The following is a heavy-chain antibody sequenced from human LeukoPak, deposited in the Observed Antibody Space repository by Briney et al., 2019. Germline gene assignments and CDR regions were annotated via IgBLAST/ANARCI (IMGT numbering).Heavy chain of an antibody. D-gene: IGHD6-13*01. J-gene: IGHJ4*02. CDR3: ARGGPSSSRKNFW. CDR2: ISSSSCYL. Sequence: GGSLRLSRAASLLTFSNHSMNWVGQAPGKGLEGVSSISSSSCYLYYVDSVKGRFTISRDNAKNSIYLQVNSLRAEDTGVYYCARGGPSSSRKNFWWGQGTLSPSPQ. V-gene: IGHV3-21*01. CDR1: LLTFSNHS.